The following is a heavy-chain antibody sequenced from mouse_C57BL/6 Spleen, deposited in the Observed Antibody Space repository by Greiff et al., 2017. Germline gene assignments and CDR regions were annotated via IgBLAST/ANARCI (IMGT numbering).Heavy chain of an antibody. Sequence: QVQLQQPGAELVMPGASVKLSCKASGYTFTSYWMHWVKQRPGQGLEWIGEIDPSDSYTNYNQKFKGKSTLTVDKSSSTAYMQLSSLTSEDSAVYYCARGGAQARYAMDYWGQGTSVTVSS. CDR2: IDPSDSYT. D-gene: IGHD3-2*02. CDR1: GYTFTSYW. V-gene: IGHV1-69*01. CDR3: ARGGAQARYAMDY. J-gene: IGHJ4*01.